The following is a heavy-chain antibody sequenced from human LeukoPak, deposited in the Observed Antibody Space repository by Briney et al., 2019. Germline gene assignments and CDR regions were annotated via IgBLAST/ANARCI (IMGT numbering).Heavy chain of an antibody. D-gene: IGHD2-2*01. V-gene: IGHV4-34*01. Sequence: SETLSLTCAVYGGSFRGYYWSWLRQPPRKGLHGIGEINHSGSTNYNPPLKSRVTISVDTSKNQCSLKLSSVPAADSAVYYCARGGSSSTSCYLVDYYGMDVWGQGTTVTVSS. CDR3: ARGGSSSTSCYLVDYYGMDV. CDR1: GGSFRGYY. CDR2: INHSGST. J-gene: IGHJ6*02.